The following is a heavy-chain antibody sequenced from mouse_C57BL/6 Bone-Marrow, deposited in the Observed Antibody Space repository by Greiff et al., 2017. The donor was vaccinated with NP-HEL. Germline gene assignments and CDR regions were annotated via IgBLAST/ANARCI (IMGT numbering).Heavy chain of an antibody. Sequence: VQLQQSGTVLARPGASVKMSCKTSGYTFTSYWMHWVKQRPGQGLEWIGAIYPGNSDTSYNQKFKGKAKLTAVTSASTAYMELSSLTNEDSAVYYCTRWLLPHYYARDYWGQGTSVTVSS. CDR1: GYTFTSYW. CDR2: IYPGNSDT. J-gene: IGHJ4*01. D-gene: IGHD2-3*01. CDR3: TRWLLPHYYARDY. V-gene: IGHV1-5*01.